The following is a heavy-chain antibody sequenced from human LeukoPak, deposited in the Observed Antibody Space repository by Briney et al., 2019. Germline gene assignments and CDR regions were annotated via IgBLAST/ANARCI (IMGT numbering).Heavy chain of an antibody. CDR2: ISYDGSNK. Sequence: GGSLRLSCAASGFTFSSYGMHWVRQAPGKGLEWVAVISYDGSNKYYADSVKGRFTISRDNSKNTLYLRMNSLRAEDTAVYYCAKDGAGSAAIDYYYYGMDVWGQGTTVTVSS. J-gene: IGHJ6*02. CDR3: AKDGAGSAAIDYYYYGMDV. D-gene: IGHD2-2*02. CDR1: GFTFSSYG. V-gene: IGHV3-30*18.